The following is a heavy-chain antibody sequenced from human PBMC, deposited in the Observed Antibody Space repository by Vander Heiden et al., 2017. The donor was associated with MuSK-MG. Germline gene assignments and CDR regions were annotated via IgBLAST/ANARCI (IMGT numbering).Heavy chain of an antibody. CDR2: IWYDGSNK. V-gene: IGHV3-33*01. CDR3: AREGWELRGAFDI. J-gene: IGHJ3*02. Sequence: QVQLVESGGGVVQPGRSLRLCCAASGFTFSSYGMHWVRQAPGKGLEWVAVIWYDGSNKYYADSVKGRFTISRDNSKNTLYLQMNSLRAEDTAVYYCAREGWELRGAFDIWGQGTMVTVSS. CDR1: GFTFSSYG. D-gene: IGHD1-26*01.